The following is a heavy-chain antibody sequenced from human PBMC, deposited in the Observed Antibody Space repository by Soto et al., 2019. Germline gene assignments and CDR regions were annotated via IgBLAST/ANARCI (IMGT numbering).Heavy chain of an antibody. CDR3: ARGNRQLANYYYYYYGMDV. Sequence: SENLSLTRAGYCGSFSGYYWGWIRQPPRKGLEWIGEINHSGSTNYNPSLKSRVTISVDTSKNQFSLKLSSVTAADTAVYYCARGNRQLANYYYYYYGMDVWGQGTTVTVSS. CDR1: CGSFSGYY. D-gene: IGHD6-6*01. V-gene: IGHV4-34*01. J-gene: IGHJ6*02. CDR2: INHSGST.